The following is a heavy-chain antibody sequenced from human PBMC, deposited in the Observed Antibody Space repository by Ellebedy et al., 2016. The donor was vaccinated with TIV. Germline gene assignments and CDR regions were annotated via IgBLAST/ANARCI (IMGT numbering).Heavy chain of an antibody. Sequence: AASVKVSCKASGYTFTTYYIHWVRQAPGQGLEWMGVIYPSAGSTDYAQRFQGRVTLTRDTSTSTVHMDLRSLRCKEPAVYYCGRGVTESGNEAFDIWGQGTVVTVSS. J-gene: IGHJ3*02. V-gene: IGHV1-46*01. CDR1: GYTFTTYY. CDR2: IYPSAGST. CDR3: GRGVTESGNEAFDI. D-gene: IGHD4-23*01.